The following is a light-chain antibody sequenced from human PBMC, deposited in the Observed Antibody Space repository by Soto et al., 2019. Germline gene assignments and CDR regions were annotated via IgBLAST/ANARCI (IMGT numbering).Light chain of an antibody. CDR2: GAS. CDR1: QSISSSY. V-gene: IGKV3-20*01. Sequence: EIVLTQSPGTLSLSPGERATLACRASQSISSSYLAWYQQKPGQAPRLLIYGASSRATGIPDRFSGSGSGSDFAVTTSRLEPEDFAVYYCHFFGSSRYTSGQGIKLEIK. J-gene: IGKJ2*01. CDR3: HFFGSSRYT.